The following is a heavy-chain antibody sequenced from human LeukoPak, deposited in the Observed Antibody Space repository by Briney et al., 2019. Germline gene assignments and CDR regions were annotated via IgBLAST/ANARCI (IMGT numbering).Heavy chain of an antibody. CDR1: GGSISGYY. V-gene: IGHV4-4*07. Sequence: SETLSLTCTVSGGSISGYYWSWIRQPAGKALEWIGRIYTSGSTNYNPSLKSRVTISVDTSKNQFSLKLSSVTAADTAFYYCARGRKGGSALWGQGTLVTVSS. CDR2: IYTSGST. CDR3: ARGRKGGSAL. J-gene: IGHJ4*02. D-gene: IGHD3-10*01.